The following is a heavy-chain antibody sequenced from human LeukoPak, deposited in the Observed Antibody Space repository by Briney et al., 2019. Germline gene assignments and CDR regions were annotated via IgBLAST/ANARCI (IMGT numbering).Heavy chain of an antibody. CDR3: TALVPNYDYVWRSYRYNEK. Sequence: GGSLRLSCAASGFTFSNAWMSWVRQAPGKGLEWVGRIKSKTDGATTDYAAPVEGRFAISRDDSRSTIYLQMNSLKTEDTAVYYCTALVPNYDYVWRSYRYNEKWGQGTLVTVSS. CDR1: GFTFSNAW. D-gene: IGHD3-16*02. J-gene: IGHJ4*02. V-gene: IGHV3-15*01. CDR2: IKSKTDGATT.